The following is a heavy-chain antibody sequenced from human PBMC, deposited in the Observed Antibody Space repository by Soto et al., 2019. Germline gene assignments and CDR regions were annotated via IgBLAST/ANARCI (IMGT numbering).Heavy chain of an antibody. CDR1: GGSISSYY. V-gene: IGHV4-59*08. J-gene: IGHJ5*02. Sequence: PSETLSLTCTVSGGSISSYYWSWIRQPPGKGLEWIGYIYYSGSTNYNPSLKSRVTISVDTSKNQFSLKLSSVTAADTAVYYCARYWAVSWFDPWGQGTLVTVSS. D-gene: IGHD2-8*02. CDR2: IYYSGST. CDR3: ARYWAVSWFDP.